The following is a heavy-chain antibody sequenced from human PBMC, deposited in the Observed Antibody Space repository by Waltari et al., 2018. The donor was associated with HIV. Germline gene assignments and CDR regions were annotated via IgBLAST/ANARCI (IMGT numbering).Heavy chain of an antibody. CDR2: IYYTGHT. Sequence: QVQLQESGPGLVKPSETLSLTCTVSGGAITSSFGTWIRQPPGKGLEWIGYIYYTGHTDYNPSLKSRVTMSVDASKNQFSLYLNSVTAADTAVYFCARGRQSDWAGELDPWGQGILVTISS. D-gene: IGHD2-21*02. V-gene: IGHV4-59*01. J-gene: IGHJ5*02. CDR1: GGAITSSF. CDR3: ARGRQSDWAGELDP.